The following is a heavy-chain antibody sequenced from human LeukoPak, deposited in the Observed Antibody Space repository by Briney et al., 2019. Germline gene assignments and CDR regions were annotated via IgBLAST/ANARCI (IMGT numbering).Heavy chain of an antibody. CDR2: IYYSGST. CDR3: ARLPISSGYYSRDY. Sequence: PSETLSLTCTVSGGSISSSSYYWGWIRQPPGKGLEWIGHIYYSGSTYYNPSLKSRVTISVDTSKNQFSLKLSSVTAADTAVYYCARLPISSGYYSRDYWGQGTLVTVSS. D-gene: IGHD3-22*01. V-gene: IGHV4-39*07. CDR1: GGSISSSSYY. J-gene: IGHJ4*02.